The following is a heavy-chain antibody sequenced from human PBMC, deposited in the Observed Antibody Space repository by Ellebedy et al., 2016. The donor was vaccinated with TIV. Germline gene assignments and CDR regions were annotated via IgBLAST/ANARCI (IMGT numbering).Heavy chain of an antibody. Sequence: ASVKVSXXTFGYTFTTYGMSWVRQAPGQGLEWMGWISTYNVDTKYAQRLQDRVTLTTDTSTSTAYMELRSLSSDDSAIYYCARSATISTRGLYDYWGQGTLVTVSS. CDR3: ARSATISTRGLYDY. J-gene: IGHJ4*02. D-gene: IGHD6-25*01. CDR1: GYTFTTYG. CDR2: ISTYNVDT. V-gene: IGHV1-18*01.